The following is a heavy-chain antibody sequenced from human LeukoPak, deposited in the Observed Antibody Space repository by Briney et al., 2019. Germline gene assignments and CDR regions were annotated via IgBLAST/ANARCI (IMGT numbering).Heavy chain of an antibody. Sequence: SQTLSLTCTVSGGSIRSGGYYWSWIRQHPGKGLEWIGYIYYSGSTYYNPSLKSRVTISVDTSKNQISLKLSSVTAADTAVYYCARDLLSKGLDYWGQGTLVTVSS. D-gene: IGHD2-21*01. J-gene: IGHJ4*02. V-gene: IGHV4-31*03. CDR2: IYYSGST. CDR3: ARDLLSKGLDY. CDR1: GGSIRSGGYY.